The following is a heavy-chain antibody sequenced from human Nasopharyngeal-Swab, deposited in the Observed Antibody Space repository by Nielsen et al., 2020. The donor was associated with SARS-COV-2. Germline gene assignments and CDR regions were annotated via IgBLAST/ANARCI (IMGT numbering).Heavy chain of an antibody. CDR2: IYYSGST. D-gene: IGHD3-3*01. CDR3: AREIYDGHHDP. Sequence: PGKGLEWIGYIYYSGSTNYNPSLKSRVTISVDTSKNQFSLKLSSVTAADTAVYYCAREIYDGHHDPWGQGTLVTVSS. J-gene: IGHJ5*02. V-gene: IGHV4-59*13.